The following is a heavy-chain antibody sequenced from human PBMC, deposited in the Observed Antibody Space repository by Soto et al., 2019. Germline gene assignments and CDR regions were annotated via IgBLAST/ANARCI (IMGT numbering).Heavy chain of an antibody. D-gene: IGHD3-3*01. V-gene: IGHV5-51*01. Sequence: LGESLKISCNGSGYIFTSYWIGWVRQMPGKGLEWMGIIYPGDSDTRYSPSFQGQVTISADKSISTAYLQWSSLKASDTAMYYCARTGYDFWSGYSDYWGQGTLVTVSS. CDR1: GYIFTSYW. CDR3: ARTGYDFWSGYSDY. J-gene: IGHJ4*02. CDR2: IYPGDSDT.